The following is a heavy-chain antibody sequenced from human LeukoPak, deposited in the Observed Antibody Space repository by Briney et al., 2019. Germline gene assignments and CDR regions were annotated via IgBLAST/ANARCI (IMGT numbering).Heavy chain of an antibody. D-gene: IGHD3-22*01. V-gene: IGHV1-69*01. CDR3: ARGPPQRYYYDSSGYYPFDY. J-gene: IGHJ4*02. CDR1: GGTFSSYA. CDR2: IIPIFGTA. Sequence: VASVTVSCKASGGTFSSYAISWVRQASGQGLEWMGGIIPIFGTANYAQKFQGRVTITADESTSTAYMELSSLRSEDTAVYYCARGPPQRYYYDSSGYYPFDYWGQGTLVTVSS.